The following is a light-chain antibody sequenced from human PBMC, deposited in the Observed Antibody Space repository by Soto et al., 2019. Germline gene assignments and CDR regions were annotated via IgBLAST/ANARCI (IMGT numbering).Light chain of an antibody. V-gene: IGLV2-14*01. Sequence: QSVLTQPASVSGSPGQSITISCTGTGSDVGAYNYVSWYKQHPDKAPKLMIYEVRNRPSGVSNRLSGSKSGNTASLTISGLQADDEADYWCSSYTSSSTHVFVSGTKVTVL. CDR3: SSYTSSSTHV. CDR2: EVR. J-gene: IGLJ1*01. CDR1: GSDVGAYNY.